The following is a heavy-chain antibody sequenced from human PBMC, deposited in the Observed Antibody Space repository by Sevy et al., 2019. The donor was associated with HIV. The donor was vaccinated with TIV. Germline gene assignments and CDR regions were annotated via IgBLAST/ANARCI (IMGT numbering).Heavy chain of an antibody. CDR1: GGSISSGGYY. CDR3: ARGIGYCSGGSCYNWFDP. D-gene: IGHD2-15*01. J-gene: IGHJ5*02. Sequence: SETLSLTCTVSGGSISSGGYYWSWIRQHPGNGLEWIGYIYYSGSTYYNPSLKSRVTISVDTFKNQFYLKLSSVTAADKAVYYCARGIGYCSGGSCYNWFDPWGQGTLVTVSS. V-gene: IGHV4-31*03. CDR2: IYYSGST.